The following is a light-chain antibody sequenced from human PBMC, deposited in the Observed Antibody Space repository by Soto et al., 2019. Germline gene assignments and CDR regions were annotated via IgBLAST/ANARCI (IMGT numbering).Light chain of an antibody. CDR1: SSDVGGYNY. CDR3: ISFTSRHIYV. V-gene: IGLV2-14*03. CDR2: DVT. Sequence: QSALTQPASVSGSPGQSITISCTGTSSDVGGYNYVSWYQQHPGRAPKLIIYDVTNRPSGISNRFSGSKSGNTASLTISGLQTEDEADCYCISFTSRHIYVFGTGTKLTVL. J-gene: IGLJ1*01.